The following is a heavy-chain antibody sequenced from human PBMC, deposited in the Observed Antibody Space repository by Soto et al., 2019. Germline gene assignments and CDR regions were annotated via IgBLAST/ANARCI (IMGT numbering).Heavy chain of an antibody. J-gene: IGHJ4*02. CDR2: INAGNGNT. Sequence: QVQLVQSGAEVKKPGASVKVSCKASGYTFTSYAMHWVRQAPGQRLEWMGWINAGNGNTKYSQKFQGRVTITRDTSASTAYMELSSLRSEDTAVYYCARDVSWFGELIASDYWGQGTLVTVSS. V-gene: IGHV1-3*01. D-gene: IGHD3-10*01. CDR1: GYTFTSYA. CDR3: ARDVSWFGELIASDY.